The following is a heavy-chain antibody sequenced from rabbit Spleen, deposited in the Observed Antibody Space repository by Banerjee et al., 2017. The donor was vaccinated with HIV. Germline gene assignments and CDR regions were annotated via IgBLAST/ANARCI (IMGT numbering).Heavy chain of an antibody. Sequence: QSLEESGGGLVKPGGTLTLTCTVSGFSFSSNWICWVRQAPGKGLEWIACIDTNDGDTDYANWPKGRFTISKTSSTTVTLQMTSLTAEDTATYFCARNYVNAFDPWGQGTLVTVS. J-gene: IGHJ2*01. CDR2: IDTNDGDT. CDR1: GFSFSSNW. CDR3: ARNYVNAFDP. V-gene: IGHV1S40*01. D-gene: IGHD1-1*01.